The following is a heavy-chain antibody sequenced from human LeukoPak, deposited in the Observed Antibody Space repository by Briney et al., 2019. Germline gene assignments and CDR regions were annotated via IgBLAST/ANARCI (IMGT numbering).Heavy chain of an antibody. CDR1: GFTLTSYA. D-gene: IGHD2-21*02. CDR3: AKVALGGDRFDS. J-gene: IGHJ5*01. CDR2: INGGGGNT. V-gene: IGHV3-23*01. Sequence: GGSLRLSCAASGFTLTSYAMTWVRQAPGKGLKWVSGINGGGGNTYYADSVKGRFTISRDNSKNTLYLQMNSLRAEDTALYYCAKVALGGDRFDSWGQGTLVTVSS.